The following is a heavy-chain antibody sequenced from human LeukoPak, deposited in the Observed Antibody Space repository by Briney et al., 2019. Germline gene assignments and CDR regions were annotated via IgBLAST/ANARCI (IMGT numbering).Heavy chain of an antibody. CDR3: ASFVADSYYFDY. J-gene: IGHJ4*02. CDR2: IYYTGRT. Sequence: PSETLSLTCTVSAGSIRSSSYYWGWIRQPPGKGLEWIGSIYYTGRTFYSPSLKSRVTISVDTSKNHFSLRLSSVTAADTAVYYCASFVADSYYFDYWGQGTPVTVSS. D-gene: IGHD3-10*01. V-gene: IGHV4-39*02. CDR1: AGSIRSSSYY.